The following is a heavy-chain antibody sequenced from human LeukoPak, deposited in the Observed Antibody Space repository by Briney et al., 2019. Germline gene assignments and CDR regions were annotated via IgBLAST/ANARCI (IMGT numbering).Heavy chain of an antibody. D-gene: IGHD3-10*01. Sequence: PGGSLRLSCVASGFTFSSYGMSWVRQAPGEGLEWVSVISGSGGSTYYADSVKGRFTTSRDNSKNTLYLQMNSLRGEDTAIYYCAKDHSAVLWFGESFDSWGQGTLVTVSS. CDR2: ISGSGGST. V-gene: IGHV3-23*01. J-gene: IGHJ4*02. CDR3: AKDHSAVLWFGESFDS. CDR1: GFTFSSYG.